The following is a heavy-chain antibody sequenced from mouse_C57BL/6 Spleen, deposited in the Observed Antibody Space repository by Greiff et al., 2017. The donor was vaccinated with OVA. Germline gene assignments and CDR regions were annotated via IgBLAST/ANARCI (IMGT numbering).Heavy chain of an antibody. J-gene: IGHJ1*03. CDR1: GFTFTDYY. CDR2: IRNKANGYTT. Sequence: EVKLMESGGGLVQPGGSLSLSCAASGFTFTDYYMSWVRQPPGQALEWLGFIRNKANGYTTEYSASVKGRFTISRDNSQSILYLQMNALRAEDRATYYCARYPALLRVGYCDVWGTGTTVTVSS. CDR3: ARYPALLRVGYCDV. V-gene: IGHV7-3*01. D-gene: IGHD1-2*01.